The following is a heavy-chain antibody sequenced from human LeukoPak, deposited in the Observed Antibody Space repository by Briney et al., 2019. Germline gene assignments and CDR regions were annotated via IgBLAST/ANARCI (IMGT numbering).Heavy chain of an antibody. CDR2: IYYSGRT. V-gene: IGHV4-61*01. Sequence: SETLSLTCTVSGDSVSSGNYYWSWIRRHPGKGLEWFGYIYYSGRTNYNPSIKSRVIISVDTSKNQFSLKLSSVTAADTAVYYCARVARGARWVDPGGQGTLVTVSS. J-gene: IGHJ5*02. CDR3: ARVARGARWVDP. D-gene: IGHD3-10*01. CDR1: GDSVSSGNYY.